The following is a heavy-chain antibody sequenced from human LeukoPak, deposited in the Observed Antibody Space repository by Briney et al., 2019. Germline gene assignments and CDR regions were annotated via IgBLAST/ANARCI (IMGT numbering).Heavy chain of an antibody. J-gene: IGHJ3*02. V-gene: IGHV3-30-3*01. CDR2: ISYDGSNK. CDR1: GFTFSSYA. CDR3: AKDRTGTTRMMSGGAFDI. Sequence: PGRSLRLSCAASGFTFSSYAMHWVRQAPGKGLEWVAVISYDGSNKYYADSVKGRFTISRDNSKNTLYLQMNSLRAEDTAVYYCAKDRTGTTRMMSGGAFDIWGQGTMVTVSS. D-gene: IGHD1-1*01.